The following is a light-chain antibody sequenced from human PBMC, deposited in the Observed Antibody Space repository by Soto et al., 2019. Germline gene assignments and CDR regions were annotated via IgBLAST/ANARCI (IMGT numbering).Light chain of an antibody. CDR1: SDDIGANNY. V-gene: IGLV2-14*01. J-gene: IGLJ2*01. CDR2: EAA. Sequence: QSVLTQPASASGSPGQSITISCTGTSDDIGANNYVSWYQHHPGKAPKILIYEAANRPSGISHRFSGSKSGNTASLTISGLQAEDEADYFCTSYTSASTLVFGGGTKLTVL. CDR3: TSYTSASTLV.